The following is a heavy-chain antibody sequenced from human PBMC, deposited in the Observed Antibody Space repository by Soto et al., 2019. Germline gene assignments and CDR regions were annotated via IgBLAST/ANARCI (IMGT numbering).Heavy chain of an antibody. V-gene: IGHV3-30-3*01. CDR1: GFTLSTHA. J-gene: IGHJ4*02. D-gene: IGHD6-13*01. CDR3: ARGRVYGGSWYGDY. CDR2: ISYDGSNK. Sequence: QVQLVESGGGVVQPGRSLRLSCAASGFTLSTHAMHWVRQAPGKGLEWVAAISYDGSNKYYADSVKGRFTISRDNSKNTLYLQMNSLRPEDTAVYYCARGRVYGGSWYGDYWGQGTLVTVSS.